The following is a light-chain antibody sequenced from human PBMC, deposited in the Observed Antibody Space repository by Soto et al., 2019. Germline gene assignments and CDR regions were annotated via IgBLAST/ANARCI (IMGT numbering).Light chain of an antibody. CDR1: QSVRSN. V-gene: IGKV3-15*01. CDR3: QQYVNSPWT. Sequence: EKVMTQSPATLSVSPGERATLSCRASQSVRSNLAWYQQKPGQPPRLLIYDASTRATGIPSRFSGSGSGTEFTLTISSLKSEDFAVYYCQQYVNSPWTFGQGTKVDI. J-gene: IGKJ1*01. CDR2: DAS.